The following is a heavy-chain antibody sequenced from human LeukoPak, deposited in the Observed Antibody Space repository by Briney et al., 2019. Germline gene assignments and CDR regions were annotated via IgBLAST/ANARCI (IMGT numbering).Heavy chain of an antibody. CDR2: INPNSGGT. CDR1: GYTFTSYG. V-gene: IGHV1-2*02. J-gene: IGHJ4*02. D-gene: IGHD4-17*01. Sequence: ASVKVSCKASGYTFTSYGISWVRQAPGQGLEWMGWINPNSGGTNYAQKFQGRVTMTRDTSISTAYMELSRLRSDDTAVYYCARMVDGDYGSDYWGQGTLVTVSS. CDR3: ARMVDGDYGSDY.